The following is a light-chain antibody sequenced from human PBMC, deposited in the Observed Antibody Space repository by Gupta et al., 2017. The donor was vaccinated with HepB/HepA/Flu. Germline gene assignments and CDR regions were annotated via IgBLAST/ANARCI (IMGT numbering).Light chain of an antibody. V-gene: IGLV1-47*01. CDR2: RKK. CDR1: SSNIGSNY. Sequence: QSVLTQPPSASGTPGHGVTISCSGSSSNIGSNYVYWYKQLPGKAPNLISERKKQRPSGVQDRVSGSKSGTSASPAILGLRSEDEAEEYDAEWEDRLSGGGVGGGTKLTV. J-gene: IGLJ2*01. CDR3: AEWEDRLSGGG.